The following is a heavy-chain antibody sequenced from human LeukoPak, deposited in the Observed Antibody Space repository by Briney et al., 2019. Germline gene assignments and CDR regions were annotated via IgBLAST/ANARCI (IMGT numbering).Heavy chain of an antibody. CDR1: GGSISSYY. J-gene: IGHJ5*02. CDR2: IYTSGST. Sequence: PSETLSLTCTVSGGSISSYYWSWIRQPPGKGLEWIGYIYTSGSTNYNPSLKSRVTISVDTSKNQFSLKLSSVTAADTAAYYCAKLANCGDDCYDRPHWFDPWGQGRLVTVSS. CDR3: AKLANCGDDCYDRPHWFDP. D-gene: IGHD2-21*02. V-gene: IGHV4-4*09.